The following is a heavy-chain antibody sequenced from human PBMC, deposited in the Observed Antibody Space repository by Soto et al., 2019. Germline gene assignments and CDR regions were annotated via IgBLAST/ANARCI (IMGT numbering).Heavy chain of an antibody. CDR1: GGTLSRSA. CDR2: IIPIFGPA. D-gene: IGHD6-13*01. J-gene: IGHJ4*02. Sequence: SVKVSCKASGGTLSRSAISWVRQAPGQGLEWMGGIIPIFGPAIYAQKFRGRVSIIADESTRTAYMEMSSLRSDDTAVYYCGTGSSWTKVESWGQGTLGTVS. CDR3: GTGSSWTKVES. V-gene: IGHV1-69*13.